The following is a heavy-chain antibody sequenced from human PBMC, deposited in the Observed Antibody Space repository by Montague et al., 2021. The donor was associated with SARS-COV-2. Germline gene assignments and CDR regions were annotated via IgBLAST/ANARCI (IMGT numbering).Heavy chain of an antibody. V-gene: IGHV4-31*03. D-gene: IGHD3-3*01. CDR2: IYYSGST. J-gene: IGHJ4*02. Sequence: TLSLTCTVSGGSISSGGYYWSWIRRHPGKGLEWIGYIYYSGSTYYNPSLKSRVTISVDTSKNQFSLKLSSVTAADSAVYYCARASGKETIFGVVISYFDYWGQGTLVTVSS. CDR3: ARASGKETIFGVVISYFDY. CDR1: GGSISSGGYY.